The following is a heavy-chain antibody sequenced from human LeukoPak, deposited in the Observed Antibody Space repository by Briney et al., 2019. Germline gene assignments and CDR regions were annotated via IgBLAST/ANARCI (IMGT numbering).Heavy chain of an antibody. Sequence: GGSLRLSCTASGFIECSNCQSCPRQAPGKGLEWVSVIYSGGSTYYADSVKGRFTISRDNSKNTLYLQMNSLRAEDPAVYYGARVPSLAYYYANTAANICCQGTMVTVSS. CDR2: IYSGGST. J-gene: IGHJ3*02. V-gene: IGHV3-53*01. CDR1: GFIECSNC. D-gene: IGHD3-10*01. CDR3: ARVPSLAYYYANTAANI.